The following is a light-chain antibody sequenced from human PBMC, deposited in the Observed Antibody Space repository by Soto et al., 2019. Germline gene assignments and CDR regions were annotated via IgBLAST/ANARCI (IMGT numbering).Light chain of an antibody. J-gene: IGKJ1*01. Sequence: IVYTQSPTCLSLTPGERATFSCRASQSVSSYLAWYQQKPGQAPRLLIYDASNRATGIPARFSGSGSGTDFTLTISRLEPEDFAVYYCQQYGSSGTLGQGAKVDI. CDR2: DAS. V-gene: IGKV3-11*01. CDR1: QSVSSY. CDR3: QQYGSSGT.